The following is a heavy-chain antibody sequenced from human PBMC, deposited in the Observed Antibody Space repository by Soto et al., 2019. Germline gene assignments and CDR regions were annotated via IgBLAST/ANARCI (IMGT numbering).Heavy chain of an antibody. Sequence: QGQLVQSGAEVKKPGASVKVSCKASGYTFTTYYIHWMRQAPGQGLEWMGMFNPYTGSTRYAHKFQHRVTMTGDTCTSRGYMELSRLRSDDTAVYYCARLWGKIGTAVDPWGQATLVHVSS. V-gene: IGHV1-46*01. J-gene: IGHJ5*02. D-gene: IGHD3-16*01. CDR2: FNPYTGST. CDR3: ARLWGKIGTAVDP. CDR1: GYTFTTYY.